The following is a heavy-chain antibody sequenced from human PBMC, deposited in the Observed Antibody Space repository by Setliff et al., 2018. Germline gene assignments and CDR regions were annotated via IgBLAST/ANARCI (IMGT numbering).Heavy chain of an antibody. V-gene: IGHV3-30*02. CDR2: IRYDGYNK. CDR3: TKDSLEVVIALHGMDV. J-gene: IGHJ6*01. CDR1: GFTFNTYA. D-gene: IGHD2-21*01. Sequence: PGGSLRLSCAASGFTFNTYAMSWVRQPPGKGLEWVAFIRYDGYNKYYADSVQGRFTISRDNSKNTLFLQMDSLRDDDTAVYYCTKDSLEVVIALHGMDVWGQGTTVTVSS.